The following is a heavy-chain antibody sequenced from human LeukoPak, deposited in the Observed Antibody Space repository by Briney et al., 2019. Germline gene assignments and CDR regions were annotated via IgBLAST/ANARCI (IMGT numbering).Heavy chain of an antibody. CDR3: VRGGPIDY. V-gene: IGHV3-66*01. CDR1: GFTVSSNY. Sequence: PGGSLGLSWAASGFTVSSNYMSWARQAPGKGLDWVPVICSGGRTYYADSVKGRFTISKDNARNSLYLQMNSLRDEDTAVYYCVRGGPIDYWGQGTLVTVSS. CDR2: ICSGGRT. J-gene: IGHJ4*02.